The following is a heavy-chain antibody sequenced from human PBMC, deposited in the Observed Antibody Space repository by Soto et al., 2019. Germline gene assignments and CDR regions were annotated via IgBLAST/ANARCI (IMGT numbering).Heavy chain of an antibody. V-gene: IGHV3-11*01. CDR3: ANDRLPMVVVVMGWFET. D-gene: IGHD3-22*01. CDR2: ISGSGNTI. Sequence: QVQLVESGGALVKPGGSLRLSCAASGFSFRDYYMSWIRQAPGKGLEWISYISGSGNTIYYADSVKGRFIISRDNAKNLLFLQINSLRADDTAVYYCANDRLPMVVVVMGWFETWGQGTLFTVSS. J-gene: IGHJ5*02. CDR1: GFSFRDYY.